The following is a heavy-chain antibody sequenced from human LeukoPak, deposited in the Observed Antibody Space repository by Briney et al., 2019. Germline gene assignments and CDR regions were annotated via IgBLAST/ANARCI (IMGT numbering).Heavy chain of an antibody. D-gene: IGHD5-24*01. J-gene: IGHJ3*02. V-gene: IGHV3-48*04. CDR1: GFTFSTYS. CDR3: ARDEMAGTAWLPGAFDI. CDR2: ISSSSSTI. Sequence: GGSLRLSCAASGFTFSTYSMNWVRQTPGKGLEWVSYISSSSSTILYADSVKGRLTISRDNAKNSLYLQMNSLGAADTAVYYCARDEMAGTAWLPGAFDIWGQGTMVTVSS.